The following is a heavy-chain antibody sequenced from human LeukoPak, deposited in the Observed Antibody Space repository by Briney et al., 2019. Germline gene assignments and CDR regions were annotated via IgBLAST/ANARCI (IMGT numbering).Heavy chain of an antibody. CDR2: ISHSGNT. CDR1: GDSISSGSYS. V-gene: IGHV4-30-2*02. Sequence: PSQTLSLTCAVSGDSISSGSYSWSWIRQPPGKGLEWIGYISHSGNTNYNPSLKSRVTISVDTSKNQFSLKLSSVTAADTAVYYCASVYSSSYYGMDVWGQGTTVTVSS. J-gene: IGHJ6*02. CDR3: ASVYSSSYYGMDV. D-gene: IGHD6-6*01.